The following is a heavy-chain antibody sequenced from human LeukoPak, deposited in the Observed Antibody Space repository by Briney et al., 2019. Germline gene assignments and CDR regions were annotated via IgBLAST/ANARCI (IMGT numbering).Heavy chain of an antibody. CDR2: IIPIFGTA. V-gene: IGHV1-69*01. CDR1: GGTFSSYA. Sequence: ASVKVSCKASGGTFSSYAISWVRQAPGQGLEWMGGIIPIFGTANYAQKFQGRVTITADESTSTAYMELSSLRSEDTAVYYCASGIAVAGTFYYFDYWGQGTLVTVSS. J-gene: IGHJ4*02. D-gene: IGHD6-19*01. CDR3: ASGIAVAGTFYYFDY.